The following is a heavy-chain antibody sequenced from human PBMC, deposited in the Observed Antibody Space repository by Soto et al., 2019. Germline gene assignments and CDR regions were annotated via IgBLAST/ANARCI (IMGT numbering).Heavy chain of an antibody. D-gene: IGHD1-26*01. CDR3: ERVGDNTGRFAY. Sequence: PSQTLSLTCAISGDSVSSNSAAWNWIRHSPSRGLEWLGRTYYRSKWYHDYAVSMRSRITISPDTSKNQVSLQLNSVTPEDAAVYYCERVGDNTGRFAYWAQGTSVTFSS. CDR1: GDSVSSNSAA. J-gene: IGHJ4*02. V-gene: IGHV6-1*01. CDR2: TYYRSKWYH.